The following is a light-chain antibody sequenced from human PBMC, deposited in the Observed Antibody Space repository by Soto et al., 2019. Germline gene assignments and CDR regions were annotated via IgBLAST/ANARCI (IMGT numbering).Light chain of an antibody. CDR2: VNN. J-gene: IGLJ2*01. CDR3: QYYDSSLSGSV. V-gene: IGLV1-40*01. CDR1: SSNIGAGYD. Sequence: QSVLTQPPSVSGAPGQRVTISCTGSSSNIGAGYDVHWYQQVSGTAPKLLIYVNNNRPSGVPDRFSGSKSGTSASLAITGLQAEDEADYYCQYYDSSLSGSVFGGGTKLTVL.